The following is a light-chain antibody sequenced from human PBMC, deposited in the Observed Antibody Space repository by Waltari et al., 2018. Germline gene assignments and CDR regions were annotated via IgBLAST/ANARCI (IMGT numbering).Light chain of an antibody. CDR3: QQYHKWPPGG. CDR2: AAP. CDR1: QRVTTN. Sequence: VVTQSPATLSVSPGKTVTLSCRASQRVTTNLAWYQQKPGQAPRLLIFAAPSRAPGIPSRFGGSASGTESTLTITILQFEDVGVYCCQQYHKWPPGGFGGGTKVEIE. V-gene: IGKV3-15*01. J-gene: IGKJ4*01.